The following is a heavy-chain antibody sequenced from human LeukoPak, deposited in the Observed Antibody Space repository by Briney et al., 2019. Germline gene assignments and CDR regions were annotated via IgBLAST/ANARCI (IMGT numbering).Heavy chain of an antibody. CDR1: GFTFSSYA. D-gene: IGHD2-2*01. V-gene: IGHV3-30-3*01. CDR2: ISYDGSNK. CDR3: ATDVPAVTIFGY. J-gene: IGHJ4*02. Sequence: GRSLRLSCAASGFTFSSYAMHWVRQAPGKGLEWVAVISYDGSNKYYADSVKGRFTISRDNSKNTLYLQMNSLRAEDTAVYYCATDVPAVTIFGYWGQGTLVTVSS.